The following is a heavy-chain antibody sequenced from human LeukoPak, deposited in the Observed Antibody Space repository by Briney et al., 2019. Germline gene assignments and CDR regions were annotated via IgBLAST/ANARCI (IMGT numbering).Heavy chain of an antibody. CDR1: GYTFTGYY. V-gene: IGHV1-2*02. D-gene: IGHD6-13*01. CDR2: INPNSGGT. J-gene: IGHJ4*02. CDR3: ARDGDSSSWYEIDY. Sequence: ASVKVSCKASGYTFTGYYMHWVRQAPGQGLEWMGWINPNSGGTNYAQKFQGRVTMTRDTSISTAYMELSRLRSDDTAVYYCARDGDSSSWYEIDYWGQGTLVTVSS.